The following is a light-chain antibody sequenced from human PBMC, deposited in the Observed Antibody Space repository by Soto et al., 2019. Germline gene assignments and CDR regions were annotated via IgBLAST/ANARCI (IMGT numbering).Light chain of an antibody. Sequence: DIQMTQSPSSLSASVGDGVTITCRASQSISSYLNWYQQKPGKAPKIMIYGASNLQSGVPSRFSGSGSGTDFTLTISSLQPEDVATYYCQQSYSTPITLGQGTRLEI. V-gene: IGKV1-39*01. CDR1: QSISSY. J-gene: IGKJ5*01. CDR3: QQSYSTPIT. CDR2: GAS.